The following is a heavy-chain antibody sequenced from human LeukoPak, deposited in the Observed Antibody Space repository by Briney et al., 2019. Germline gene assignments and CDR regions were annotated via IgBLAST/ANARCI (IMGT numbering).Heavy chain of an antibody. J-gene: IGHJ4*02. CDR2: SSSSGSTI. CDR1: GFTFSDYY. D-gene: IGHD1-26*01. CDR3: ARSGARPAGYFDY. V-gene: IGHV3-11*04. Sequence: GGSLRLSCAASGFTFSDYYMSWIRQAPGPGLEWVSYSSSSGSTIYYADSVKGRFTISRDNAKNSLYLQMNSLRAEDTAVYYCARSGARPAGYFDYWGQGTLVTVSS.